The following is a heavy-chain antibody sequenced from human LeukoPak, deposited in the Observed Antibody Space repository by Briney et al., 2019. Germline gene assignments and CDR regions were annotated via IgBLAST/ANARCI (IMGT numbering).Heavy chain of an antibody. J-gene: IGHJ4*02. CDR3: VRGTEIMAFLY. Sequence: PSEILSLTCAVSGASFSGYYWRWIRQPPGRGLEWIGEINHRGSTNYNASLKSRVTISVDTSKNQSSLKLSSVTAADTAVYYCVRGTEIMAFLYWGQGTLVTVSS. V-gene: IGHV4-34*01. CDR2: INHRGST. CDR1: GASFSGYY. D-gene: IGHD2-8*01.